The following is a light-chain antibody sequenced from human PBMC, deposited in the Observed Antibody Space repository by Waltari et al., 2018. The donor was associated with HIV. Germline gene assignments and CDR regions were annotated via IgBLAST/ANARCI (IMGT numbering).Light chain of an antibody. CDR2: KAS. CDR3: QQSTSYWT. V-gene: IGKV1-5*03. J-gene: IGKJ1*01. Sequence: DIKMTQSPSTLSASVGDRVTITCRASQSIGSWLAWYQQKPGKAPKVLIYKASNLESGVPPRFSGSGSGTEFTLTITNLQPEDFATYYCQQSTSYWTFGQGTKVEMK. CDR1: QSIGSW.